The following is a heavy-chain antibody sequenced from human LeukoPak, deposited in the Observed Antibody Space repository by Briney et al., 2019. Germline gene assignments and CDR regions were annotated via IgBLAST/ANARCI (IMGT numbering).Heavy chain of an antibody. J-gene: IGHJ4*02. CDR2: ISADGATT. Sequence: GGSLRVPCAGSGFSFSAYAMSWVRLAPGKGLEWVSSISADGATTYYADSVKGRFTISKDKAKNRLYLQMNSLRVEDTAVYYCSKFGTTWFPTFWGPGTPVIVSA. D-gene: IGHD1-7*01. CDR1: GFSFSAYA. CDR3: SKFGTTWFPTF. V-gene: IGHV3-23*01.